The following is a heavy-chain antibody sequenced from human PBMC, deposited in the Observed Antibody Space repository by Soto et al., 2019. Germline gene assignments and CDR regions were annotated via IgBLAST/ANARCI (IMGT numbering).Heavy chain of an antibody. Sequence: VQLVESGGGLVQPGGSLRLSCAASGFTFSSYWIHWVRQAPGKGRVWVSRINSDGSTTNYADSAKGRFTISKDNAKNTLHLQVDSLRAEDTAVYYCARGVAGYYAMDVWGQGTTVTVSS. CDR2: INSDGSTT. V-gene: IGHV3-74*01. J-gene: IGHJ6*02. CDR1: GFTFSSYW. CDR3: ARGVAGYYAMDV. D-gene: IGHD2-15*01.